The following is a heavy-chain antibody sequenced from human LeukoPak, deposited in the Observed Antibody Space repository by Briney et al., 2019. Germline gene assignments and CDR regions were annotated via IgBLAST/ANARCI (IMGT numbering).Heavy chain of an antibody. J-gene: IGHJ4*02. CDR2: ISYNGNNK. CDR3: ARASGGVSGYDLYYFDF. V-gene: IGHV3-30*03. D-gene: IGHD5-12*01. CDR1: GYIFTHYG. Sequence: GGSLRLSCVISGYIFTHYGFHWVRQAPGKALEWVAHISYNGNNKYEDSVKGRFTISRDNSKNTLHLQMNGLRAEDTAVYYCARASGGVSGYDLYYFDFWGQGTLVTVSS.